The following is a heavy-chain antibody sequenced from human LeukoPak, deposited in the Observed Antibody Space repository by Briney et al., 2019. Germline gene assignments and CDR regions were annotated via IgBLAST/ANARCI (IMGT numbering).Heavy chain of an antibody. CDR1: GYTFTSYG. D-gene: IGHD3-22*01. CDR2: ISAYNGNT. Sequence: ASVKVSCKASGYTFTSYGISWVRQAPGQGLEWMGWISAYNGNTNYAQKLQGRVTMTTDTSTSTAYMELSSLRSEDTAVYYCARGGTYYYDSSGYYTPAYWGQGTLVTVSS. V-gene: IGHV1-18*01. CDR3: ARGGTYYYDSSGYYTPAY. J-gene: IGHJ4*02.